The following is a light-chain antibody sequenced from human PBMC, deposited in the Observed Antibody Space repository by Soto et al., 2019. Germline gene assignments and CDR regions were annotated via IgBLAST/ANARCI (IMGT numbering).Light chain of an antibody. Sequence: IVLTQSPVTLSLSPAKIATLFFRASQSVSSRHFACHQHKPDQAPRLLIYAACSRAAGSSERCSGGAARTVITLTISIQEDEDFTVYCCQQCSNPITFGQGTRLEIK. CDR2: AAC. CDR3: QQCSNPIT. V-gene: IGKV3D-20*02. CDR1: QSVSSRH. J-gene: IGKJ5*01.